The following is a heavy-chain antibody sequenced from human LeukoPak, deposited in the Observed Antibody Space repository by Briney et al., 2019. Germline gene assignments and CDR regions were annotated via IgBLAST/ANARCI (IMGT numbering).Heavy chain of an antibody. CDR2: INPSGGST. V-gene: IGHV1-46*01. J-gene: IGHJ4*02. D-gene: IGHD6-19*01. CDR3: ARERSLSSGWYGFDY. CDR1: GYTFTSYY. Sequence: ASVKVSCKASGYTFTSYYMHWVRQAPGQGLEWMGIINPSGGSTSYAQKFQGKVTMTRDTSTSTVYMELSSLRSEDTAVYYCARERSLSSGWYGFDYWGQGTPVTVSS.